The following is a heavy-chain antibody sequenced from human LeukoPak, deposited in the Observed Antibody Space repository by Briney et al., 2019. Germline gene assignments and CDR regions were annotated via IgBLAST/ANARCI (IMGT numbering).Heavy chain of an antibody. CDR3: AKGKVNHDGAFDS. D-gene: IGHD1-14*01. Sequence: GGSLRLSCVVSGFSFSSYAMAWVRQAPGKGLEWVPSISAGGRTYYADSGKGRFTISRDNSKETVFLQMNSLRAEDTAHYYCAKGKVNHDGAFDSWGQGTTVTVSS. CDR1: GFSFSSYA. V-gene: IGHV3-23*01. CDR2: ISAGGRT. J-gene: IGHJ3*01.